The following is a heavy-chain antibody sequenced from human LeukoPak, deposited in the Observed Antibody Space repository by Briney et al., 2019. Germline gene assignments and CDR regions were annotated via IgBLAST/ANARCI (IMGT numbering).Heavy chain of an antibody. D-gene: IGHD6-19*01. Sequence: ASVKVSCKASGYTFSNYGITWVRQAPGQGLEWMGWISANNGDTNIAQKFQGRVLMTTDTSTSTAYMQLGSLRSDDTAVYYCARASPSGWSPFDYWGQGTLVTVSS. CDR2: ISANNGDT. J-gene: IGHJ4*02. CDR1: GYTFSNYG. CDR3: ARASPSGWSPFDY. V-gene: IGHV1-18*04.